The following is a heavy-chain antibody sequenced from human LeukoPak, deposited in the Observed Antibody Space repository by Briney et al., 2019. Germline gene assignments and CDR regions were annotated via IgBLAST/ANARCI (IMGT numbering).Heavy chain of an antibody. V-gene: IGHV4-34*01. Sequence: SETLSLTCAVYGGSFSGYYWSWIRQPPGKGLEWIGEINHSGSTNYNPSLKSRVTISVDTSKNQFSLKLRSVTAADTAVYYCARHSRTNYNYLDYWGQGTLVTVSS. CDR1: GGSFSGYY. CDR3: ARHSRTNYNYLDY. D-gene: IGHD4/OR15-4a*01. J-gene: IGHJ4*02. CDR2: INHSGST.